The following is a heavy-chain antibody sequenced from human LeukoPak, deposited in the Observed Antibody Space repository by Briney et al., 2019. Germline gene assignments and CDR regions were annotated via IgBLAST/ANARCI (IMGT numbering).Heavy chain of an antibody. D-gene: IGHD6-25*01. CDR2: IYYSGST. Sequence: SETLSLTCTVSGGSISSYYWSCVRQPPGKGLEWVGYIYYSGSTNYNPSLKSRVTMSVDTSKKQFSLKLSSVTAADTAVYYCARDTSSGHFDYWGQGTLATVSS. V-gene: IGHV4-59*12. CDR3: ARDTSSGHFDY. J-gene: IGHJ4*02. CDR1: GGSISSYY.